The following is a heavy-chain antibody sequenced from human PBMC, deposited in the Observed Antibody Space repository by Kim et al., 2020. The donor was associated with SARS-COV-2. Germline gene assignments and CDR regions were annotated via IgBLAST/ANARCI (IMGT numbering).Heavy chain of an antibody. V-gene: IGHV4-61*09. Sequence: SETLSLTCTVSGGSISSGSYYWSWIRQPAGKGLEWIGHIYTSGSTNYNPSLKSRVTISVDTSKNQFSLKLSSVTAADTAVYYCARDEGGYYDSSGYYYGGFDYWGQGTLVTVSS. D-gene: IGHD3-22*01. CDR3: ARDEGGYYDSSGYYYGGFDY. J-gene: IGHJ4*02. CDR1: GGSISSGSYY. CDR2: IYTSGST.